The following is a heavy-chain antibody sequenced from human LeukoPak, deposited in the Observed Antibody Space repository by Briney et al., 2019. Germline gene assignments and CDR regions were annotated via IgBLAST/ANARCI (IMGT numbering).Heavy chain of an antibody. V-gene: IGHV1-18*01. D-gene: IGHD3-3*01. CDR2: ISAYNGNT. J-gene: IGHJ3*02. Sequence: ASVKVSCRASGYTFTSYGISWVRQAPGQGLEWMGWISAYNGNTNYAQKLQGRVTMTTDTSTSTVYMELRSLRSDDTAVYYCVRDSRLRFLEWPTDAFDIWGQGTMVTVSS. CDR3: VRDSRLRFLEWPTDAFDI. CDR1: GYTFTSYG.